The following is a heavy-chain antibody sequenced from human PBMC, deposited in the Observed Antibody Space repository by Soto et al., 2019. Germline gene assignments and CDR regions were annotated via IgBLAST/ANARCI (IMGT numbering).Heavy chain of an antibody. D-gene: IGHD3-22*01. CDR1: GFTFSSWA. Sequence: GVSLRLSCVASGFTFSSWALNWVRQAPGRGLEWVSAISGSGGTTYYAESGKGRFTIYRENSKNTLFLQMNSLRAEDAAIYYCAKSQKVISTSFDYWGQGSLVTVSS. CDR3: AKSQKVISTSFDY. CDR2: ISGSGGTT. J-gene: IGHJ4*02. V-gene: IGHV3-23*01.